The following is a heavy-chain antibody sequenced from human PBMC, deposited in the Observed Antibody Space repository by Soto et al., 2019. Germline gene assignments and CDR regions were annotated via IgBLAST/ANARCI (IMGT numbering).Heavy chain of an antibody. CDR1: GGTFSSYA. J-gene: IGHJ3*02. D-gene: IGHD7-27*01. CDR3: ANNWGPYDAFDI. CDR2: IIPIFGTA. Sequence: SVKVSCKASGGTFSSYAISWVRQAPGQGLEWMGGIIPIFGTANYAQKFQGRVTITADESTSTAYMELSSLKTEDTAVYYCANNWGPYDAFDIWGQGTMVTVSS. V-gene: IGHV1-69*13.